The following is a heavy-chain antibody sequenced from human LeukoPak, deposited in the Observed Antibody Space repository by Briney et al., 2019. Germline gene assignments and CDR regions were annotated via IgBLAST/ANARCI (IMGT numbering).Heavy chain of an antibody. V-gene: IGHV3-15*01. CDR1: GFAFSRHG. J-gene: IGHJ4*02. D-gene: IGHD3-16*01. CDR2: IKSKSDGGTT. Sequence: SGGSLRLSCAASGFAFSRHGIHWVRQAPGKGLEWVGRIKSKSDGGTTDYAAPVKGRFTISRDDSKNTLYLQMNSLRAEDTAVYYCAREGEQGIYFDYWGQGTLVTVSS. CDR3: AREGEQGIYFDY.